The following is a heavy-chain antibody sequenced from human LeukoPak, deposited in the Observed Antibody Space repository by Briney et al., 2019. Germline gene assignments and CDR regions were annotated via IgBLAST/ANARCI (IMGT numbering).Heavy chain of an antibody. D-gene: IGHD6-25*01. J-gene: IGHJ4*02. CDR1: GFIVSNNY. CDR2: LYSDGST. Sequence: GRSLRLSCEASGFIVSNNYMSWVRQAPGKGLEWVSFLYSDGSTYYVDSVKGRFTISRDNSKNTLYLQMNSLRAEDTAVYYCATASYSGWTASHDYWGQGTLVTVSS. V-gene: IGHV3-66*01. CDR3: ATASYSGWTASHDY.